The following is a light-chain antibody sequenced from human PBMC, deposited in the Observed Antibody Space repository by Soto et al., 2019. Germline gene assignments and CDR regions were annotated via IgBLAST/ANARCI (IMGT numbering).Light chain of an antibody. Sequence: DIQMTQSPSSLSASVGDSVTISCRASQGINNYLAWYQQKPGKVPVLLIYSASTLKSGVPSRFSGRGAGTDFTLTISSLQREDFATYYCQKYDRAPRTFGQGTKVDIK. J-gene: IGKJ1*01. CDR2: SAS. CDR3: QKYDRAPRT. V-gene: IGKV1-27*01. CDR1: QGINNY.